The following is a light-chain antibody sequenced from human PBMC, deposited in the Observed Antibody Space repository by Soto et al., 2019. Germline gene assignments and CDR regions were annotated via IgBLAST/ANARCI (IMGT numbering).Light chain of an antibody. CDR1: SSDVGGYNY. J-gene: IGLJ1*01. CDR3: SSYTSSSTYV. CDR2: EVS. V-gene: IGLV2-14*01. Sequence: QSFLTQPASVSGPPGRSITISCTGTSSDVGGYNYVSWYQQHPGKAPKLMIYEVSNRPSGVSNRFSGSKSGNTASLTISGLQAEDEAEYYCSSYTSSSTYVFGTGTKVTVL.